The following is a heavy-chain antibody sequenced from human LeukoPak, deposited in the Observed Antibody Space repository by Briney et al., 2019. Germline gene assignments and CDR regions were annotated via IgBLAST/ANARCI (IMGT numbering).Heavy chain of an antibody. CDR2: INQGGSEK. D-gene: IGHD3-10*01. Sequence: QPGGSLRLSCAASGFTFSSYAMSWVRQAPGEGLEWVANINQGGSEKYYVDSVKGRFTISRDNAKNSLYLQMNSLRAEDTAVYYCARSPREYGSGREFDYWGQGTLVTVSS. CDR1: GFTFSSYA. V-gene: IGHV3-7*01. CDR3: ARSPREYGSGREFDY. J-gene: IGHJ4*02.